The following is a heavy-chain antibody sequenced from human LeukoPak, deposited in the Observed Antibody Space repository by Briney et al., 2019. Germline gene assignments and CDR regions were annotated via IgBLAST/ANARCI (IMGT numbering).Heavy chain of an antibody. V-gene: IGHV3-11*01. CDR3: ARDGSGWYFEAFDI. J-gene: IGHJ3*02. Sequence: GGSLRLSCAASGFAFSDYYMSWIRQAPGKGLEWVSYISSSGSTINYADSVKGRFTISRDNAKNSLYLQMNSLRAEDTAVYYCARDGSGWYFEAFDIWGQGTMVTVSS. CDR1: GFAFSDYY. D-gene: IGHD6-19*01. CDR2: ISSSGSTI.